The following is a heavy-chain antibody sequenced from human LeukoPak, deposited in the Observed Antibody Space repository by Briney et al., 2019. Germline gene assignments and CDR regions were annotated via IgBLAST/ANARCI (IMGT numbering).Heavy chain of an antibody. D-gene: IGHD6-13*01. CDR3: ARGRSSSWSRRDASDI. Sequence: PSETLSLTCAVYGGSFSGYYWSWIRQPPGKGLEWIGEINHSGSTNYNPSLKSRVTISVDTSKNQFSLKLSSVTAADTAVYYCARGRSSSWSRRDASDIWGQGTMVTVSS. J-gene: IGHJ3*02. CDR1: GGSFSGYY. V-gene: IGHV4-34*01. CDR2: INHSGST.